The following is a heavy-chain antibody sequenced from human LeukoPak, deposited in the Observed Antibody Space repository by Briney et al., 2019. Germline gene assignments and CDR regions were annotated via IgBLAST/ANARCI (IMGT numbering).Heavy chain of an antibody. CDR2: IRYDGSNK. Sequence: GGSLRLSCAASGCTFSSYGMHWVRQAPGKGLEWVAFIRYDGSNKYYADSVKGRFTTSRDNSKNTLYLQMNSLRAEDTAVYYCASSPGSWLSRYYYHMDVWGKGTTVTVSS. V-gene: IGHV3-30*02. CDR3: ASSPGSWLSRYYYHMDV. D-gene: IGHD3-10*01. CDR1: GCTFSSYG. J-gene: IGHJ6*03.